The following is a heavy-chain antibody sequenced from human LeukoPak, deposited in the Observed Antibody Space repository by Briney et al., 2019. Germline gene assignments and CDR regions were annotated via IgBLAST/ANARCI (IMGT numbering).Heavy chain of an antibody. Sequence: GGSLRLSCVASGFIFSTYKMKWVRQAPGKGLECVSYISGGGTTIYYADSVKGRFTISRDNAKNSLYLQMNSLRAEDTAAYYCARDPAAPWVYYYYMDVWGKGTTVTVSS. D-gene: IGHD6-6*01. J-gene: IGHJ6*03. CDR1: GFIFSTYK. CDR3: ARDPAAPWVYYYYMDV. CDR2: ISGGGTTI. V-gene: IGHV3-48*04.